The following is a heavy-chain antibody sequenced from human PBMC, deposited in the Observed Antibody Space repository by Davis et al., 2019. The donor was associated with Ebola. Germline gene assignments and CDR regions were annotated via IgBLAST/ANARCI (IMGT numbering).Heavy chain of an antibody. CDR1: GNSSSSHW. CDR2: IYTGDSDT. Sequence: AASLMISCKDSGNSSSSHWIGWVRLMPGKGLEWMRIIYTGDSDTRYSPSFRGQVTISADKSIKTAFLQWSSLKASDTALYYCASLRRTITGMDDGFDMWGQGTMVTVSS. CDR3: ASLRRTITGMDDGFDM. D-gene: IGHD2-8*02. J-gene: IGHJ3*02. V-gene: IGHV5-51*01.